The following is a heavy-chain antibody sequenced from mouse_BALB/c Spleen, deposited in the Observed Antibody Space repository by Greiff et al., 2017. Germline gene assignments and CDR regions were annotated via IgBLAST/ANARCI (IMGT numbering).Heavy chain of an antibody. Sequence: EVKLMESGGGLVKPGGSLKLSCAASGFTFSSYAMSWVRQTPEKRLEWVASISSGGSTYYPDSVKGRFTISRDNARNILYLQMSSLRSEDTAMYYCARGRGLNWYFDVWGAGTTVTVSS. D-gene: IGHD1-3*01. CDR1: GFTFSSYA. CDR3: ARGRGLNWYFDV. V-gene: IGHV5-6-5*01. CDR2: ISSGGST. J-gene: IGHJ1*01.